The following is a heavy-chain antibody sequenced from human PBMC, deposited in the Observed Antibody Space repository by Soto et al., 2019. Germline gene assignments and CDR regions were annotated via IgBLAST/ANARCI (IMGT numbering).Heavy chain of an antibody. Sequence: TLSLTCAVYGGSFSGYYWSWIRQPPGKGLEWIGEINHSGSTNYNPSLKSRVTISVDTSKNQFSLKLSSVTAADTAVYYCARGSKAAMVTGDSYFDYWGQGTLVTVSS. CDR3: ARGSKAAMVTGDSYFDY. CDR1: GGSFSGYY. CDR2: INHSGST. J-gene: IGHJ4*02. D-gene: IGHD5-18*01. V-gene: IGHV4-34*01.